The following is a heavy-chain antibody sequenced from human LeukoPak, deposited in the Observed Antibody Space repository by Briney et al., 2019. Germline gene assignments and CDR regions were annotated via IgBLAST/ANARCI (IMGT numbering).Heavy chain of an antibody. J-gene: IGHJ5*02. CDR1: GGSISSYY. V-gene: IGHV4-59*01. D-gene: IGHD3-9*01. CDR2: IYYSGST. CDR3: ARSSSYFDWSHWFDP. Sequence: PSETLSLTCTVSGGSISSYYWSWIRQPPGKGLEWIGYIYYSGSTNYNPSLKSRVTISVDTSKNQFSLKLSSVTAADTAVYYCARSSSYFDWSHWFDPWGQGTLVTVSS.